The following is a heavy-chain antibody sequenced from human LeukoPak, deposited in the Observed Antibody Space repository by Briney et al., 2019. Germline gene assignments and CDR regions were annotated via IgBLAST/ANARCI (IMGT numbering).Heavy chain of an antibody. Sequence: GRSLRLSCAASGFTFSSYAMHWVRQAPGKGLEWVAVISYDGSNKYYADSVKGRFTISRDNSKNTLYLQMNSLRAEDTAVYYCARGMVRGFRLDVDSWGQGTLVTVSS. V-gene: IGHV3-30-3*01. J-gene: IGHJ4*02. D-gene: IGHD3-10*01. CDR1: GFTFSSYA. CDR2: ISYDGSNK. CDR3: ARGMVRGFRLDVDS.